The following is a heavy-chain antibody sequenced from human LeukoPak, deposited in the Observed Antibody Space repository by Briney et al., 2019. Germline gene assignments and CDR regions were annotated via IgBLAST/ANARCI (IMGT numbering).Heavy chain of an antibody. CDR3: ARLTVTTAFDY. CDR2: IYTSGST. CDR1: GGSISSYY. D-gene: IGHD4-11*01. V-gene: IGHV4-4*09. Sequence: SGTLSLTCTVSGGSISSYYWSWIRQPPGKGLEWIGYIYTSGSTNYNPSLKSRVTISVDTSKNQFSLKLSSVTAADTAVYYCARLTVTTAFDYWGEGTLVTVSS. J-gene: IGHJ4*02.